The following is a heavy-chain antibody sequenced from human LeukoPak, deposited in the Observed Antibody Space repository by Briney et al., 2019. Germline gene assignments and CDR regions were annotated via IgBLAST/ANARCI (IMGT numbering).Heavy chain of an antibody. J-gene: IGHJ4*02. CDR2: IYYSGST. D-gene: IGHD2-21*02. CDR1: GGSISSSSYY. CDR3: ARAEGVVVTATRFDY. Sequence: SETLSLTCTVSGGSISSSSYYWGWIRQPPGKGLEWIGSIYYSGSTYYNPSLKSRVTISVDTSKNQFSLKLSSVTAADTAVYYCARAEGVVVTATRFDYWGQGTLVTVS. V-gene: IGHV4-39*07.